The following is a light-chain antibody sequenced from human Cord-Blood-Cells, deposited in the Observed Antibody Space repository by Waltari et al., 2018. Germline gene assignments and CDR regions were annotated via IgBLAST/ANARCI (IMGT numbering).Light chain of an antibody. CDR3: QAWDSSTAV. CDR2: QDS. CDR1: KLGDKY. V-gene: IGLV3-1*01. J-gene: IGLJ3*02. Sequence: SYELTQPPSVSVSPGQTASITCSGVKLGDKYACWYQQKPGQSPVLVIYQDSKRPSGIPARFSGSNSGNTATLTISGTQAMDEADYYCQAWDSSTAVFGGGTKLTVL.